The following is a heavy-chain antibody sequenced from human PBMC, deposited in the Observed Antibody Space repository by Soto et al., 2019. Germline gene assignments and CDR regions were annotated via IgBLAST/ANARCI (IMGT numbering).Heavy chain of an antibody. CDR1: GYTFTSYD. CDR3: ARAPYDFWSGYSNDAFDI. J-gene: IGHJ3*02. Sequence: ASVKVSCKASGYTFTSYDINWVRPATGQGLEWMGWMNPNSGNTGYAQKFQGRVTMTRNTSISTAYMELSSLRSEDTAVYYCARAPYDFWSGYSNDAFDIWGQGTMVTVSS. D-gene: IGHD3-3*01. CDR2: MNPNSGNT. V-gene: IGHV1-8*01.